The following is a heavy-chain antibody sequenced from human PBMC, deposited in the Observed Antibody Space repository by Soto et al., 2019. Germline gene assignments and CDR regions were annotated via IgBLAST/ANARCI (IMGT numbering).Heavy chain of an antibody. D-gene: IGHD3-22*01. J-gene: IGHJ4*02. CDR1: GYTFTSYG. V-gene: IGHV1-18*01. CDR2: ISAYNGNT. CDR3: ARFTPGVGYYDSSGYSIDY. Sequence: ASVKVSCKASGYTFTSYGISWVRQAPGQGLAWMGWISAYNGNTNYAQKLQGRVTMTTDTSTSTAYMELRSLRSDDTAVYYCARFTPGVGYYDSSGYSIDYWGQGTLVTVSS.